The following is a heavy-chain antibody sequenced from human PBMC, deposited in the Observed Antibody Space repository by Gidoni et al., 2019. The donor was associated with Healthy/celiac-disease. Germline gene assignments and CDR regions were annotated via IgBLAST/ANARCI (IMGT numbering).Heavy chain of an antibody. V-gene: IGHV4-61*02. CDR1: GGSISSGSYY. Sequence: QVQLQESGPGLVTPSQTLSLTCTVSGGSISSGSYYWRWIRQPAGKGLEWLGRIYPSGSTNYNPSLKRRVTISVDTSKNQFSLKLSSVTAADTAVYYCARDRTAAGTGRHYYYYGMDVWGQGTTVTVSS. D-gene: IGHD6-13*01. CDR2: IYPSGST. CDR3: ARDRTAAGTGRHYYYYGMDV. J-gene: IGHJ6*02.